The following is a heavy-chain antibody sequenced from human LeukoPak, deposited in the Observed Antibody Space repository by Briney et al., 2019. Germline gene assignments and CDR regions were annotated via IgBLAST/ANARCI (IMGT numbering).Heavy chain of an antibody. D-gene: IGHD6-13*01. CDR3: AREAAAGLVSRFYYYYYMDV. Sequence: SETLSLTCTVSGGSISSSSYYWGWIRQPPGKGLEWIGSIYYSGSTYYNPSLKSRVTISVDTSKNQFSLKLSSVTAADTAVYYCAREAAAGLVSRFYYYYYMDVWGKGTTVTVSS. CDR1: GGSISSSSYY. J-gene: IGHJ6*03. CDR2: IYYSGST. V-gene: IGHV4-39*07.